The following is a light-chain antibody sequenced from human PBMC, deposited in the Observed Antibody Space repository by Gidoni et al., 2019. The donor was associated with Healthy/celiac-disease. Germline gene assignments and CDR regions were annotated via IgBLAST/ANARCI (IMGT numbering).Light chain of an antibody. Sequence: EIVLTQSPATLSLSPGERATLSCRASQSVSSYLAWYQQKPGQAPRLLIYDASNRATGIPARFRGSGSGTDFPLTISRLEPEDFAVYYCQQRSNWPPMYTFGQGTKLEIK. J-gene: IGKJ2*01. CDR1: QSVSSY. CDR3: QQRSNWPPMYT. V-gene: IGKV3-11*01. CDR2: DAS.